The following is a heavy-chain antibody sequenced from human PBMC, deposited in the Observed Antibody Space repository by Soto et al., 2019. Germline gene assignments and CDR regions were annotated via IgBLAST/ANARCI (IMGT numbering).Heavy chain of an antibody. CDR2: IWYDGSNK. Sequence: QVQLVESGGGVVQPGRSLRLSCAASGFTFSNYGMHWVRQAPGKGLEWVAVIWYDGSNKYYADSVKGRFTISRDNSKNTPYLQMNSLRAEDTAVYYCARSSEMAPYYFDYWGQGTLVTVSS. CDR1: GFTFSNYG. D-gene: IGHD2-8*01. CDR3: ARSSEMAPYYFDY. V-gene: IGHV3-33*01. J-gene: IGHJ4*02.